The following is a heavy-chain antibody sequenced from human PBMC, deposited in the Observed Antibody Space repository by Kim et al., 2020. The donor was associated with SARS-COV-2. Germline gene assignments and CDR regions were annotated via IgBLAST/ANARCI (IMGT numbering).Heavy chain of an antibody. CDR2: ISYDGSNK. V-gene: IGHV3-30*18. D-gene: IGHD6-19*01. J-gene: IGHJ6*02. CDR1: GFTFSSYG. CDR3: AKDQGSGWGWGYYGMDV. Sequence: GGSLRLSCAASGFTFSSYGMHWVRQAPGKGLEWVAVISYDGSNKYYADSVKGRFTISRDNSKNTLYLQMNSLRAEDTAVYYCAKDQGSGWGWGYYGMDVWGQGTTVTVSS.